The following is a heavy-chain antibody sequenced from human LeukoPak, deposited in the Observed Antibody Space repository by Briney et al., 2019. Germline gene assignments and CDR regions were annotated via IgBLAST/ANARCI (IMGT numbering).Heavy chain of an antibody. V-gene: IGHV1-8*01. CDR2: MNPNSGNT. D-gene: IGHD6-19*01. CDR3: ARARLYSSGWYEEYYFDY. Sequence: ASVKVSCKASGYTFTSYDINWVRQATGQGLEWMGWMNPNSGNTGYAQKFQGRVTMTRNTSISTAYMELSSLRSEDTAVYYCARARLYSSGWYEEYYFDYWGQGTLVTASS. J-gene: IGHJ4*02. CDR1: GYTFTSYD.